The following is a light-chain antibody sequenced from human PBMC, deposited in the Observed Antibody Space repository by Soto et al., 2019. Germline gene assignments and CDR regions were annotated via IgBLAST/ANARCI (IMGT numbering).Light chain of an antibody. CDR2: YIS. J-gene: IGKJ5*01. CDR3: QQHNQWPIT. V-gene: IGKV3D-15*01. Sequence: EIVMTQSPRTLYVSPGDTASFSCSASQSAGNFLAWSQQKPGQAPRLLIYYISTRATGIPARFSGSGSGTEFTLTINSLQSEDSAVYYCQQHNQWPITFGQGTRLEIK. CDR1: QSAGNF.